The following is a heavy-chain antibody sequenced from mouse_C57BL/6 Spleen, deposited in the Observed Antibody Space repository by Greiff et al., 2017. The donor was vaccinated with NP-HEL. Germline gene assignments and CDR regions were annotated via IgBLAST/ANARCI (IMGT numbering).Heavy chain of an antibody. D-gene: IGHD3-3*01. CDR1: GYAFTGSS. CDR2: IYPGDGDT. CDR3: AGTGHFDY. J-gene: IGHJ2*01. V-gene: IGHV1-82*01. Sequence: QVQLQESGPELVKPGASVKISCKASGYAFTGSSMNWVKQRPGQGLEWIGRIYPGDGDTNYNGKFKGKATLTADKSSSTAYMQLSSLTSEDSAVDFCAGTGHFDYWGQGTTLTVSS.